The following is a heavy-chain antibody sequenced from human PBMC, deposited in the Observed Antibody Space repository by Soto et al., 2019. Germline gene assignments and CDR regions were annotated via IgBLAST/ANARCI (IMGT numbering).Heavy chain of an antibody. D-gene: IGHD5-18*01. CDR2: ISHDGSNK. V-gene: IGHV3-30-3*01. CDR3: ARAKVNAGMAWDYKYYGMDV. J-gene: IGHJ6*02. Sequence: PGGSLRLSCAASGFIFSTYAIHWVRQAPGKGPEWVAVISHDGSNKYHTDSVRGRFTISRDNSENTVYLQMNSLRVEDTAVYYCARAKVNAGMAWDYKYYGMDVWGQGTTVTVSS. CDR1: GFIFSTYA.